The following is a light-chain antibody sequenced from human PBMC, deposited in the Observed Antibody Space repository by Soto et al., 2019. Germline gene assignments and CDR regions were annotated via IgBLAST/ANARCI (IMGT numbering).Light chain of an antibody. Sequence: EIVLTQSPGTLSLSRVERATLSFRASEIIYSAYLGWYQQKPGQAPRLLIFGATTRATGVPGRFSGSGFGTEFTLTISSLQSEDFAVYYCQQYNNGWSFGQGTKVDIK. V-gene: IGKV3-15*01. CDR1: EIIYSAY. CDR3: QQYNNGWS. CDR2: GAT. J-gene: IGKJ1*01.